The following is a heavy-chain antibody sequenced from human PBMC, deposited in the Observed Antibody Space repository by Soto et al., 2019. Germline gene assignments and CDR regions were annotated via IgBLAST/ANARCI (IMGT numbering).Heavy chain of an antibody. Sequence: QVQLVQSGAEVKKPGASVKVSCKASGYTFTSYYMHWVRQAPGQGLEWMGIINPSGGSTTYAQKYQGRVTMSRDTSTSTVYMELSSLRSEDTAVYYCASVGGYSYGGVDYWGQGTLVTVSA. CDR3: ASVGGYSYGGVDY. J-gene: IGHJ4*02. CDR2: INPSGGST. D-gene: IGHD5-18*01. CDR1: GYTFTSYY. V-gene: IGHV1-46*01.